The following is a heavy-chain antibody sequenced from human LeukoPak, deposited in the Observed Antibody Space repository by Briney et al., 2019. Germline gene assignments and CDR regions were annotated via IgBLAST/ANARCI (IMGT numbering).Heavy chain of an antibody. CDR2: IYYGGST. Sequence: SETLSLTCTVSGGSISSSTYYWGWIRQPPGEGLEWIGGIYYGGSTYYNPSLKSRITISVDTSKNQFSLKLSSVTAADTAVYYCARYSSSTYNWFDPWGQGTLVTVSS. D-gene: IGHD6-13*01. CDR1: GGSISSSTYY. J-gene: IGHJ5*02. CDR3: ARYSSSTYNWFDP. V-gene: IGHV4-39*01.